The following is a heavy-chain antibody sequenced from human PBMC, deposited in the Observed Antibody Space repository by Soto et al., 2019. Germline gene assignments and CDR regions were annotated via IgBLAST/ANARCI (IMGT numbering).Heavy chain of an antibody. CDR2: ISYDGSNK. CDR3: AKARIVVVTAIIDY. Sequence: PGGSLRLSCAASGFTFSSYGMHRVRQAPGKGLEWVAVISYDGSNKYYADSVKGRFTISRDNSKNTLYLQMNSLRAEDTAVYYCAKARIVVVTAIIDYWGQGTLVTVS. D-gene: IGHD2-21*02. CDR1: GFTFSSYG. V-gene: IGHV3-30*18. J-gene: IGHJ4*02.